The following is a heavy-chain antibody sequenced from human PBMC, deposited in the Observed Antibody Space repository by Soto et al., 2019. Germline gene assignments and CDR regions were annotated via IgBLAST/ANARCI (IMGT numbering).Heavy chain of an antibody. CDR2: IIPIFGTA. V-gene: IGHV1-69*05. J-gene: IGHJ2*01. D-gene: IGHD5-12*01. Sequence: QVQLVQSGAEVKKPGSSVTVSCKASGGTFSSYTISWVRQAPGQGLEWMGGIIPIFGTANYAQKFQGRVTITPDGAPSTAHMELSSLRSEDKAVYYCARGNPRWLQLVDFDLWGRGPLVTVSS. CDR3: ARGNPRWLQLVDFDL. CDR1: GGTFSSYT.